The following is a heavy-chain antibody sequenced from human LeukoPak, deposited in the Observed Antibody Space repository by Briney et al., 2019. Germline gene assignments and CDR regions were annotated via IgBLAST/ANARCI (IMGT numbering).Heavy chain of an antibody. CDR3: AKTNLSPHRSSSGPRRGSLSYYYYMDV. J-gene: IGHJ6*03. CDR1: GLSFGSYT. V-gene: IGHV3-23*01. D-gene: IGHD6-6*01. Sequence: GGSLRLSCAHSGLSFGSYTMTWARQAQGKGLEWVAGISSDGTTTRYADSVKGRFTISRENTLNLQMDSLRAEDTATYYCAKTNLSPHRSSSGPRRGSLSYYYYMDVWGRGTTVTVSS. CDR2: ISSDGTTT.